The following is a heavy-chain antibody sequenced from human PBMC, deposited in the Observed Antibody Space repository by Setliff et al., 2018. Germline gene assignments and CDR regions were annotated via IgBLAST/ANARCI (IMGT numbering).Heavy chain of an antibody. CDR1: GGSFSGYY. CDR2: INHSGST. J-gene: IGHJ5*02. D-gene: IGHD3-10*01. Sequence: SETLSLTCAVYGGSFSGYYWTWIRQPPGKGLEWIGEINHSGSTNYNPSLKSQVTISVDTSKNQFSLKLSSVTAADTAVYYCARGKGSWVLLRWFDPWGQGTLVTVS. V-gene: IGHV4-34*01. CDR3: ARGKGSWVLLRWFDP.